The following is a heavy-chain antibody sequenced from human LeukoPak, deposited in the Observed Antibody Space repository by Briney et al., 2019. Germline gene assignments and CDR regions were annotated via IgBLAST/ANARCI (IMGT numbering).Heavy chain of an antibody. V-gene: IGHV3-43*01. J-gene: IGHJ4*02. Sequence: GGSLRLSCAASGFTFVDYTMHWVRQAPGKGLEWVSLISWDGGSTYYADSVKGRFTISRDNSKNSLYLQMNSLRTEDTALYYCAKERYSSGWYSYYFDYWGQGTLVTVSS. CDR2: ISWDGGST. D-gene: IGHD6-19*01. CDR3: AKERYSSGWYSYYFDY. CDR1: GFTFVDYT.